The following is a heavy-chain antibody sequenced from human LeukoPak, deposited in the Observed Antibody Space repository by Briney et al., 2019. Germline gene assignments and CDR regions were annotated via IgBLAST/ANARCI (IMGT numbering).Heavy chain of an antibody. D-gene: IGHD5-24*01. J-gene: IGHJ4*02. CDR2: IHHSGST. Sequence: SETLSLTCAVYGGSFSGYYWSWIRQPPGKGLECIGEIHHSGSTNYNPSLKSRVTLSVDTSKNQFSLKLSSVTAADTAVYYCARSRGWLQSHPLGYWGQGTLVTVSS. CDR1: GGSFSGYY. V-gene: IGHV4-34*01. CDR3: ARSRGWLQSHPLGY.